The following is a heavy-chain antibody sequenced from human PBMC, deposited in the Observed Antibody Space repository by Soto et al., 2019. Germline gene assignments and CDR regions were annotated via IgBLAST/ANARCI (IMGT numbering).Heavy chain of an antibody. D-gene: IGHD3-9*01. Sequence: PSETLSLTCTVSGGSISSSSYYWGWIRQPPGKGLEWIGSIYYSGSTYYNPSLKGRVTISVDTSKNQFSLKLSSVTAADTAVYYCARTIPDDTAMVKWYYDILTGYPQSGDYYYYYYMDVWGKGTTVTVSS. J-gene: IGHJ6*03. V-gene: IGHV4-39*01. CDR2: IYYSGST. CDR3: ARTIPDDTAMVKWYYDILTGYPQSGDYYYYYYMDV. CDR1: GGSISSSSYY.